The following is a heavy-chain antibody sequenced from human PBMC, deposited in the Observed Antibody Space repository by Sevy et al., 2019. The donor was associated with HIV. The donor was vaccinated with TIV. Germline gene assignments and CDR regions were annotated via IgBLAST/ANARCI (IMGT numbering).Heavy chain of an antibody. CDR1: GFTFSSYG. CDR3: ATDLGRIAAAGTPSDY. CDR2: IRCDGSNK. Sequence: GGSLRLSCAASGFTFSSYGMHWVRQAPGKGLEWVAFIRCDGSNKYYADSVKGRFTISRDNSKNTLYLQMNSLRSEDTSVYYCATDLGRIAAAGTPSDYWGQGTLVTVSS. V-gene: IGHV3-30*02. D-gene: IGHD6-13*01. J-gene: IGHJ4*02.